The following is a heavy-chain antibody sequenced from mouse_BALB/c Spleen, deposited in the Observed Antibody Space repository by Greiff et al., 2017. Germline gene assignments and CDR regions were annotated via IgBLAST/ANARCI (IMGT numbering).Heavy chain of an antibody. CDR1: GYSFTGYF. CDR3: AKYGNYEGYFDY. J-gene: IGHJ2*01. Sequence: VQLQQSGPELVKPGASVKISCKASGYSFTGYFMNWVMQSHGKSLEWIGRINPYNGDTFYNQKFKGKATLTVDKSSSTAHMELRSLASEDSAVYYGAKYGNYEGYFDYWGQGTTLTVSS. CDR2: INPYNGDT. V-gene: IGHV1-20*02. D-gene: IGHD2-10*02.